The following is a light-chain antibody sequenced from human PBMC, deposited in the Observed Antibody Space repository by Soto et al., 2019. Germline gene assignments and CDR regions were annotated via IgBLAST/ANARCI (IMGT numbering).Light chain of an antibody. Sequence: EIVLTQSPGTLSLSPGERATLSCRASQSVSASFLAWYQQKPGQAPRILIYGASSRATGIPDRFSGGGSETDFTLTISRLEPEDFAVYYCQEYGTSPPEYTFGQGTKLAIK. CDR3: QEYGTSPPEYT. CDR2: GAS. J-gene: IGKJ2*01. V-gene: IGKV3-20*01. CDR1: QSVSASF.